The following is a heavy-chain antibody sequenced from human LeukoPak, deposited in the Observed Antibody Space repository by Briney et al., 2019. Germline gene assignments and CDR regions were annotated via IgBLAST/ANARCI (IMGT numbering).Heavy chain of an antibody. V-gene: IGHV6-1*01. CDR2: TYYRSKWYN. J-gene: IGHJ6*03. D-gene: IGHD3-10*01. CDR3: ARHRVVWFGELLRYMDV. Sequence: SQTLSLTCAISGDSVSSNSAAWNWIRQSPSRGLEWLGRTYYRSKWYNDYAVSVKSRITINPDTSKNQFSLKLSSVTAADTAVYYCARHRVVWFGELLRYMDVWGKGTTVTISS. CDR1: GDSVSSNSAA.